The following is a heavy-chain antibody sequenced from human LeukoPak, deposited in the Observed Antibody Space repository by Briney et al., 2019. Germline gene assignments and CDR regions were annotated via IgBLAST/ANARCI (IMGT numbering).Heavy chain of an antibody. CDR2: IFYSGDT. CDR3: ARDQKYRGSAEGFDC. Sequence: KPSQTLSLTCTVSAGSIISDRHYWSWLRQHPGKGLEWIGYIFYSGDTYYNRSLKSRATISIDTSKNQFSLRLSSVTAADTAVYFCARDQKYRGSAEGFDCWGQGTLVTVSS. D-gene: IGHD5-12*01. J-gene: IGHJ4*02. CDR1: AGSIISDRHY. V-gene: IGHV4-31*03.